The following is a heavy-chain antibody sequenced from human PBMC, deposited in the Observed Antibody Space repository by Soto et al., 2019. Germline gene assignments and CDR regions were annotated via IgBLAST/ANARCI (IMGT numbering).Heavy chain of an antibody. CDR2: IYYSGST. CDR3: ARDSVLVRGVIGI. D-gene: IGHD3-10*01. J-gene: IGHJ4*02. Sequence: SETLPLTNTVSGGSISSGGYYWSWIHQHPGKGLEWIGYIYYSGSTYYNPSLKSRVTISVDTSKNQFSLKLSSVTAADTAVYYCARDSVLVRGVIGIWGQGTLVTVSS. CDR1: GGSISSGGYY. V-gene: IGHV4-31*03.